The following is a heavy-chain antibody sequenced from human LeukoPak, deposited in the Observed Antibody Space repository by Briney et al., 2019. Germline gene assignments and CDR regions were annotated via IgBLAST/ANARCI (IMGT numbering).Heavy chain of an antibody. V-gene: IGHV4-4*07. CDR3: ATGGPYHGY. Sequence: SETLSLTCTVSGGSISGYYWSWIRQPAGKGLEWIGHIYTSGSTDYNPSLKSRVTMSVDTSKNQFSLKLTSVTAADTAIYYCATGGPYHGYWGQGTLVTVSS. CDR2: IYTSGST. CDR1: GGSISGYY. D-gene: IGHD1-1*01. J-gene: IGHJ4*02.